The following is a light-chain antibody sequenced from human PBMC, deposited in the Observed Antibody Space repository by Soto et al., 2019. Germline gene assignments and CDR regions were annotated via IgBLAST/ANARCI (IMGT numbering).Light chain of an antibody. Sequence: EIVMTQSPATLPLSPGERAALSCRASQSMGSNLAWYQQKPGQAPRLLIYGASTRATGIPARISGSGSGTEFTLTITSLQSEDFAVYYCQQYDNWPRTFGQGTKVDIK. V-gene: IGKV3-15*01. CDR3: QQYDNWPRT. CDR1: QSMGSN. J-gene: IGKJ1*01. CDR2: GAS.